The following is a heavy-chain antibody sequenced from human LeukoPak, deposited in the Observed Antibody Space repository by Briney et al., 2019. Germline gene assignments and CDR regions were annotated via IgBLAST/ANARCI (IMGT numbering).Heavy chain of an antibody. CDR1: GGSFFGSH. D-gene: IGHD4-23*01. CDR2: INHSGRT. J-gene: IGHJ4*02. Sequence: SETLSLTCAGSGGSFFGSHWNWIRQSPEKGLEWIGEINHSGRTNYNPSLKSRVTISVDTSKSQFFLKLTSVTAADTAVYYCARDPTTVVPLPYYFDFWGQGTLVTVSA. V-gene: IGHV4-34*01. CDR3: ARDPTTVVPLPYYFDF.